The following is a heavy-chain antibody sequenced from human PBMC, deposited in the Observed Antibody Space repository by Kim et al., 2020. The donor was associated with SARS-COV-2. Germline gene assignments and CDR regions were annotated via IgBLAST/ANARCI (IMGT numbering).Heavy chain of an antibody. Sequence: WGSLRLSCAASGFTFSSYGMHWVRQAPGKGLEWVAVISYDGSNKYYADSVKGRFTISRDNSKNPLYLQMNSLRAEDTAVYYCAKRQDQLLDYWGQGTLVTVSA. D-gene: IGHD2-2*01. V-gene: IGHV3-30*18. CDR2: ISYDGSNK. J-gene: IGHJ4*02. CDR1: GFTFSSYG. CDR3: AKRQDQLLDY.